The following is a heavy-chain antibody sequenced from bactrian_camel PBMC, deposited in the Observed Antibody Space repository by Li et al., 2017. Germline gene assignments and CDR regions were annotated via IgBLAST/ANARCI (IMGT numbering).Heavy chain of an antibody. CDR2: IKADTTET. J-gene: IGHJ4*01. CDR1: RGLDDADA. V-gene: IGHV3S1*01. Sequence: HVQLVESGGGSVQIGGSLTLACAASRGLDDADAEWGWFRQAPGKGLEWVSTIKADTTETFYLPAVEGRFTVSRDNTKNTLYLQLNSLKTEDTAMYYCAIHRRSVSGGCFDRLNRLDFDYVGPGTQVTVS. D-gene: IGHD2*01.